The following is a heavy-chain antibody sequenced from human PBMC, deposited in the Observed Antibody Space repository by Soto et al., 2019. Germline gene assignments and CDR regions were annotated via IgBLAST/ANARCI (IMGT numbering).Heavy chain of an antibody. Sequence: ASVKVSCKASGYTFTSYYMPWVRQAPGKGLEWMGIINPSGGSTSYAQKFQGRVTMTRDTSTSTVYMELSSLRSEDTAVYYCARGVVVVPADLYYMDVWGKGTTVTVSS. V-gene: IGHV1-46*03. D-gene: IGHD2-2*01. J-gene: IGHJ6*03. CDR3: ARGVVVVPADLYYMDV. CDR1: GYTFTSYY. CDR2: INPSGGST.